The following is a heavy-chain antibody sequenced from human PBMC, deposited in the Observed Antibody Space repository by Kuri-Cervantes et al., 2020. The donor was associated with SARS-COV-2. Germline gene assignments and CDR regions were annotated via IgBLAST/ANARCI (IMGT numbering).Heavy chain of an antibody. CDR3: ARAELTGIDY. CDR1: GYTFSAYY. D-gene: IGHD7-27*01. V-gene: IGHV1-46*01. J-gene: IGHJ4*02. Sequence: ASVKVSCKASGYTFSAYYMHWVRQAPGQGLEWMGIINPSGGSTSYAQKFQGRVTMTRDTSTSTVYMELSSLRSEDTAVYYRARAELTGIDYWGQGTLVTVSS. CDR2: INPSGGST.